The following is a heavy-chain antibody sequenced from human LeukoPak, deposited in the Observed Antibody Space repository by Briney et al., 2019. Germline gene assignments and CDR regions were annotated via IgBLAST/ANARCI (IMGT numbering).Heavy chain of an antibody. V-gene: IGHV3-48*03. Sequence: GGSLRLSCSASGFTFSSYEMNWVRQAPGKGLEWVSYISSSGSTIYYADSVKGRFTISRDNAKNSLYLQMNSLRAEDTAVYYCARADWDTAMIDYWGQGTLVAVSS. CDR3: ARADWDTAMIDY. CDR1: GFTFSSYE. J-gene: IGHJ4*02. D-gene: IGHD5-18*01. CDR2: ISSSGSTI.